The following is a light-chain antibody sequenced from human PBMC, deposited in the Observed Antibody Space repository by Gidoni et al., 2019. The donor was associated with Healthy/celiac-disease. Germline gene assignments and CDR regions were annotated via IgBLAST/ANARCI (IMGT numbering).Light chain of an antibody. CDR1: QSISSY. V-gene: IGKV1-39*01. J-gene: IGKJ4*01. CDR2: AAS. Sequence: DIQMTQSPSSLSASVGDRFTITCRASQSISSYLNWYQQKPGKAPKLLIYAASSLQSGVPSRFSGSGSGTDFTITISSLQPEDFATYYCQQSYSTPRLTFGGGTKVEIK. CDR3: QQSYSTPRLT.